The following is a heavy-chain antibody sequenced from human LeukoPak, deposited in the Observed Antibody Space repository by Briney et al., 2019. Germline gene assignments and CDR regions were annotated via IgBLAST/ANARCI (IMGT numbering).Heavy chain of an antibody. D-gene: IGHD1-26*01. CDR1: GFTFSSYA. V-gene: IGHV3-64*01. CDR3: AREGASPSVDY. J-gene: IGHJ4*02. CDR2: ISSNGGST. Sequence: GGSLRLSCAASGFTFSSYAMHWVRQAPGKGLEYVSAISSNGGSTYYANSVRGGFTISRDNSKNTLYLQMGSLRAEDMAVYYCAREGASPSVDYWGQGTLVTVSS.